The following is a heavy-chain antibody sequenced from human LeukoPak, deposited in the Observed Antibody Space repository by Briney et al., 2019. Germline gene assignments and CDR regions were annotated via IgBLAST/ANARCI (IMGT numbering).Heavy chain of an antibody. Sequence: GGSLRLSCAASGFTFSSYAMSWVRHAPRKGVGWVSGISGSGGSTYYADTVKVRFTISRDNSKNTLYLQMNSLRAEDTAIYYCASERYFSDYWGQGTLVTVSS. CDR3: ASERYFSDY. CDR1: GFTFSSYA. J-gene: IGHJ4*02. CDR2: ISGSGGST. D-gene: IGHD3-9*01. V-gene: IGHV3-23*01.